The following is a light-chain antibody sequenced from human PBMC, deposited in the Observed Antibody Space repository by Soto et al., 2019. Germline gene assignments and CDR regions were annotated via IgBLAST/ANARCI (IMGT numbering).Light chain of an antibody. V-gene: IGKV3-15*01. CDR1: QSVTTN. CDR3: QQYDNWPPPWT. CDR2: EAS. Sequence: EILMTQSPATLSVSPGDRATLSCRTSQSVTTNLAWYQQKPGQTPRLLIYEASTRATGIPARFSGSGSGTEFTLPISSLQSEDFAVYFCQQYDNWPPPWTFGQGTKVEVK. J-gene: IGKJ1*01.